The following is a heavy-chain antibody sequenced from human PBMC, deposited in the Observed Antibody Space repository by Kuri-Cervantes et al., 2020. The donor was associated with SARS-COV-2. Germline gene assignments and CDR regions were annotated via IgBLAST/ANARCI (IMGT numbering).Heavy chain of an antibody. V-gene: IGHV1-58*01. CDR1: GFTFTSSA. Sequence: SVKVSCKASGFTFTSSAVQWVRQARGQSLEWIGWIVVGSGNTNYAQKFQERVTITRDMSTSTAYMELSSLGSEHTAVYYCAASLLYRIYYYYGMGVWGQGTTVTVSS. J-gene: IGHJ6*02. CDR3: AASLLYRIYYYYGMGV. CDR2: IVVGSGNT. D-gene: IGHD1-26*01.